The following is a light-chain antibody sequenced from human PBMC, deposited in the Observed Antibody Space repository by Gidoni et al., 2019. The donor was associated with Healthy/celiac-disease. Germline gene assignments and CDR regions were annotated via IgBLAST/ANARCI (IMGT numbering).Light chain of an antibody. CDR1: SSDVGSYNL. V-gene: IGLV2-23*02. Sequence: QSALTQPASVSGSPGQSITISCTGTSSDVGSYNLVSWYQQHPGKAPKLMIYEVSKRPSGVSNRFSGSKSGNTASMTIAGLQAEDEAEYYCCSYAGSSTVRVFGGGTKLTVL. CDR3: CSYAGSSTVRV. J-gene: IGLJ3*02. CDR2: EVS.